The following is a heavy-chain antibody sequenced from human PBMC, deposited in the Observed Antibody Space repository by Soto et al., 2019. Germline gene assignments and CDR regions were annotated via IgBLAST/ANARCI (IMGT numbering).Heavy chain of an antibody. D-gene: IGHD3-3*01. Sequence: DVQLVESGGGLIQPGGSLRLSCVASGLTVSGKKYVAWVRQAPGKGPEWVSGVYDLDGTYYADSVRGRFTTSIGNSRTSVWLQMRGLRPEDTAVNCCAPWHLPEHAYDPWARGTMVTVSS. J-gene: IGHJ3*01. CDR3: APWHLPEHAYDP. CDR2: VYDLDGT. V-gene: IGHV3-53*01. CDR1: GLTVSGKKY.